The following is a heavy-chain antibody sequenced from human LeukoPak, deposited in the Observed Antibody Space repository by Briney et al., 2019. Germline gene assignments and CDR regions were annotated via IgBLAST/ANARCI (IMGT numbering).Heavy chain of an antibody. CDR2: ISSSSSYI. CDR3: ARGLNKEKYYFDY. V-gene: IGHV3-21*01. Sequence: GGSLRLSCAASGFTFSSYSMNWVRQAPGKGLEWVSSISSSSSYIYYADSVKGRFTISRDNAKNSLYLQMNSLRAEDTAVYYCARGLNKEKYYFDYWGQGTLVTVSS. J-gene: IGHJ4*02. CDR1: GFTFSSYS. D-gene: IGHD1/OR15-1a*01.